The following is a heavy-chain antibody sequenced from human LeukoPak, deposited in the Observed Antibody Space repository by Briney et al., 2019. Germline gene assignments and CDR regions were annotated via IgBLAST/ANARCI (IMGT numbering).Heavy chain of an antibody. D-gene: IGHD5-18*01. CDR2: INSNNGDT. CDR3: ARVLGAHRYGSIDH. V-gene: IGHV1-2*02. CDR1: GYIFTGYY. J-gene: IGHJ4*02. Sequence: EASVKVSCKASGYIFTGYYLHWVRQAPGQGLEWVGGINSNNGDTHYAQNFQGRVTMTRDTSISTAYMELSSLRSEDTAIYYCARVLGAHRYGSIDHWGQGTLVTVSS.